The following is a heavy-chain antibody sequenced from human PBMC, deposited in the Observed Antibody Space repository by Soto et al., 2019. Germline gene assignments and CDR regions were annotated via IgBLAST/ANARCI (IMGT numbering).Heavy chain of an antibody. D-gene: IGHD4-17*01. CDR2: IIPMFGTA. J-gene: IGHJ2*01. CDR3: ATPWTPTVTQPTYWYFDL. Sequence: QVQLVQSGAEVKKPGSSVKVSCKSSGGTFTSYAISWVRQAPGQGLEWMGGIIPMFGTANYAQKFQGRVTITADESSSTAYMELSSLRSEDTAVYYCATPWTPTVTQPTYWYFDLWGRGTLVTVSS. CDR1: GGTFTSYA. V-gene: IGHV1-69*01.